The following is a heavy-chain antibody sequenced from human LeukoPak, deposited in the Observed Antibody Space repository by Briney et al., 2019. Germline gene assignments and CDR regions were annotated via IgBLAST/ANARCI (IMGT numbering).Heavy chain of an antibody. Sequence: GGSLRLSCAASGFTFSSYAMSWVRQAPGKGLEWVSAISGSGGSTYYADSVRGRFTISRDNSKNTLYLQMNSLRAEDTAVYYCAKYYYGSGSSDFDYWGQGTLVTVSS. CDR2: ISGSGGST. V-gene: IGHV3-23*01. CDR1: GFTFSSYA. CDR3: AKYYYGSGSSDFDY. D-gene: IGHD3-10*01. J-gene: IGHJ4*02.